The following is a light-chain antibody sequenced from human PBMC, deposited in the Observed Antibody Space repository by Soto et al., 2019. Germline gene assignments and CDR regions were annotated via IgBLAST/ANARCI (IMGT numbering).Light chain of an antibody. CDR2: GNF. CDR3: QSYDSSLSGVV. Sequence: QSVLTRPPSVSGAPGQRVTISCAGGSSSIGAGYDVHWYQQLPGTAPKLLIYGNFNRSSGVPDRFSGSKSGTSASLAITGLQAGDEADYYCQSYDSSLSGVVFGGGTKLTVL. CDR1: SSSIGAGYD. J-gene: IGLJ2*01. V-gene: IGLV1-40*01.